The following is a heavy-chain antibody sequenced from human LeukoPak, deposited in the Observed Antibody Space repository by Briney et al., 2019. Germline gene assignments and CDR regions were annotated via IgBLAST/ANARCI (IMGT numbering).Heavy chain of an antibody. CDR2: ISGSGGST. D-gene: IGHD2/OR15-2a*01. V-gene: IGHV3-23*01. Sequence: GGSLRLSCAAPGFTFTNAWMSWVRQAPGKGLEWVSAISGSGGSTYYADSVKGRFTISRDNSKNTLYLQMNSLRAEDTAVYYCANLDPYLSSYWGQGTLVTVSS. J-gene: IGHJ4*02. CDR1: GFTFTNAW. CDR3: ANLDPYLSSY.